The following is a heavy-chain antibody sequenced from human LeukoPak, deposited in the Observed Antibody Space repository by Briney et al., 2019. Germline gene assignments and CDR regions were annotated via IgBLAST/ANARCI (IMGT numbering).Heavy chain of an antibody. CDR3: XXXXXXXXXLDYYYYYYMDV. V-gene: IGHV4-59*01. CDR1: GGSISSYY. Sequence: SETLSLTCTVSGGSISSYYWSWIRQPPGKGLEWIGYIYYSGSTNYNPSLKSRVTISVDTSKNQFSLKLSSVTAADTAVYYCXXXXXXXXXLDYYYYYYMDVWGKGTTVTVSS. J-gene: IGHJ6*03. CDR2: IYYSGST.